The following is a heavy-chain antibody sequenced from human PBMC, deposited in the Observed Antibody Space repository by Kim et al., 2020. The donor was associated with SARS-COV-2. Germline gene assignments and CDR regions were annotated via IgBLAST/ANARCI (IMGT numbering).Heavy chain of an antibody. V-gene: IGHV3-23*01. D-gene: IGHD1-26*01. CDR1: GFIFSNYG. J-gene: IGHJ3*02. CDR3: AKVRADLGVGGSPGSNAFDI. Sequence: GGSLRLSCAASGFIFSNYGMSWVRQTPGKGLEWVSGISGRGDITFYAASVKGRFTISRDNSMRTVDLQMSSLRAEDTAIYYCAKVRADLGVGGSPGSNAFDIWGQGTMVTVSS. CDR2: ISGRGDIT.